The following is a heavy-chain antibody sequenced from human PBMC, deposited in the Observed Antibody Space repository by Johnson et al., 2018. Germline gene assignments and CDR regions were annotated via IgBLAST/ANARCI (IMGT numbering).Heavy chain of an antibody. D-gene: IGHD3-22*01. CDR3: ASRITMIDRGAFDI. CDR2: ISSSSSYI. J-gene: IGHJ3*02. Sequence: VQLQESGGGLVQPGGSLRLSCAVSGFPLRNYAMRWVRQAPGKGLEWVSSISSSSSYIYYADSVKGRFTISRDNAQNSLYLQMDSLRAEDTAVYYCASRITMIDRGAFDIWGQGTMVTVSS. V-gene: IGHV3-21*01. CDR1: GFPLRNYA.